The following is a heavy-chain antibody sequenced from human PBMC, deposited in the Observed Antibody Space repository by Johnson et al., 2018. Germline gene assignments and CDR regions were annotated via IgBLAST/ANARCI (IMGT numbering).Heavy chain of an antibody. CDR1: GFTFTSSA. Sequence: QLVQSGPEVKKPGTSVKVSCKASGFTFTSSAVQWVRQARGQRLEWIGWIVVGSGNTNYAQKFQERVTITRDMSTSTAYMELSSLRAEDTAVYYCAASDEFWSGYSYYYGMDVWGQGTTVTVSS. J-gene: IGHJ6*02. V-gene: IGHV1-58*01. D-gene: IGHD3-3*01. CDR2: IVVGSGNT. CDR3: AASDEFWSGYSYYYGMDV.